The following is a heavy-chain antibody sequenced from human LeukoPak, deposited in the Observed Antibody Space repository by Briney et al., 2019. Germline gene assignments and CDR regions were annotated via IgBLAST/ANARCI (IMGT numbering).Heavy chain of an antibody. CDR3: AKEPRDCGAVPGS. Sequence: SETLSLTCTVSGGSVSSAVYFWSWIRQPPGKGLEWIGYVYYSGSTSYNPSLKGRVTISIDTSKNQFSLRLKSVTAADTALYYCAKEPRDCGAVPGSWGQGTMVTVSS. J-gene: IGHJ3*01. V-gene: IGHV4-61*08. CDR1: GGSVSSAVYF. D-gene: IGHD4-17*01. CDR2: VYYSGST.